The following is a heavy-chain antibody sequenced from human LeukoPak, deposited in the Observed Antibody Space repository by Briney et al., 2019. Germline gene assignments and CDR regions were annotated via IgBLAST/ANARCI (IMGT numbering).Heavy chain of an antibody. V-gene: IGHV4-59*12. CDR1: GGSFSGYY. Sequence: SETLSLTCAVYGGSFSGYYWSWIRQPPGKGLEWIGYIYYSGSTNYNPSLKSRVTISVDTSKNQFSLKLSSVTAVDTAVYYCARKENVYYYFDYWGQGTLVTVSS. CDR2: IYYSGST. CDR3: ARKENVYYYFDY. D-gene: IGHD3-10*01. J-gene: IGHJ4*02.